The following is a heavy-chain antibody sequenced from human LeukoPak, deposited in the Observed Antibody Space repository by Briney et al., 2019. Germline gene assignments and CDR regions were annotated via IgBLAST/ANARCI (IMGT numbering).Heavy chain of an antibody. CDR1: GGSMTDYY. D-gene: IGHD3-22*01. CDR3: ARNGRDGSGYSSNWFDP. V-gene: IGHV4-59*01. Sequence: PPETLSHTCTVSGGSMTDYYWSWILQPPRKRLERIASFYYSGSTAYNPPLKSRATISLDTSKNQVSLNLNSVTAADTAVYYCARNGRDGSGYSSNWFDPWGQGTLVTVSS. J-gene: IGHJ5*02. CDR2: FYYSGST.